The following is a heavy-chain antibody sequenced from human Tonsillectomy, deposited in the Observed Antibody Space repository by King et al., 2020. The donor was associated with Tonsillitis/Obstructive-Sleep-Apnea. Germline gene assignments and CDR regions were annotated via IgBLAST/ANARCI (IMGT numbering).Heavy chain of an antibody. CDR3: ARGCSSTSCYNRYYYYGMDV. CDR2: INHSGST. CDR1: AGSFSGYY. D-gene: IGHD2-2*02. J-gene: IGHJ6*02. V-gene: IGHV4-34*01. Sequence: VQLQQWGAGLLKPSETLSLTCAVYAGSFSGYYWSWIRQPPGKGLEWIGEINHSGSTNYNPSLKSRVTISVDTSKNQFSLKLSSVTAADTAVYYCARGCSSTSCYNRYYYYGMDVWGQGTTVTVSS.